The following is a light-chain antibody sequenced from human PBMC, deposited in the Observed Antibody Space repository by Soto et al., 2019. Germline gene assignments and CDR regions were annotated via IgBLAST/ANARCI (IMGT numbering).Light chain of an antibody. Sequence: EXATIXXXSSQSVXYSSNNXXXXAWYQQKPGQPPKLLIYWASTRESGVPXXXXXXXXXXXXXXXISSLQAEDVAVYYCQQYYSTPPLTFGGGTKVEIK. V-gene: IGKV4-1*01. CDR1: QSVXYSSNNXXX. CDR2: WAS. CDR3: QQYYSTPPLT. J-gene: IGKJ4*01.